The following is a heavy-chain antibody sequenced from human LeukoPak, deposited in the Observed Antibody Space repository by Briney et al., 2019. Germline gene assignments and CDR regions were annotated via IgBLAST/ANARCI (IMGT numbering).Heavy chain of an antibody. D-gene: IGHD6-13*01. V-gene: IGHV1-69*04. CDR2: IIPILGIA. Sequence: SVKVSCKASGGTFSSYAISWVRQAPGQGLEWMGRIIPILGIANYAQKFQGRVTMTEDTSTDTAYMELSSLRSEDTAVYYCATDQSSSWYYFDYWGQGTLVTVSS. CDR3: ATDQSSSWYYFDY. CDR1: GGTFSSYA. J-gene: IGHJ4*02.